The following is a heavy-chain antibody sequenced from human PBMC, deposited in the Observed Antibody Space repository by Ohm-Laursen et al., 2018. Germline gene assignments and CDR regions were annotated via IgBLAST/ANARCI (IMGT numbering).Heavy chain of an antibody. V-gene: IGHV1-2*06. CDR1: GYTFSDYY. Sequence: SSVKVSCKASGYTFSDYYMHWVRQAPGQGLEWMGRINPNSGGTNYAQKFQGRVTMTRDTSISTAYMELSRLRSDDTAVYFCARVWANYGGNSAADYWGQGTLVTVSS. CDR2: INPNSGGT. D-gene: IGHD4-23*01. CDR3: ARVWANYGGNSAADY. J-gene: IGHJ4*02.